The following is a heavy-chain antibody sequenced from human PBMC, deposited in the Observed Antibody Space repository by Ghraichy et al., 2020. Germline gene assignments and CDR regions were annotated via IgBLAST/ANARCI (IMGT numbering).Heavy chain of an antibody. CDR2: IKQDGSEK. D-gene: IGHD6-19*01. CDR3: ARAPYSSGWFRGFDY. V-gene: IGHV3-7*01. CDR1: GFVCSRDR. Sequence: GGSLRLSGAGTGFVCSRDRMSRVLQGPGKGLEWVANIKQDGSEKYYVDSVKGRFTISRDNAKNSLYLQMNSLRAEDTAVYYCARAPYSSGWFRGFDYWGQGTLVFVSS. J-gene: IGHJ4*02.